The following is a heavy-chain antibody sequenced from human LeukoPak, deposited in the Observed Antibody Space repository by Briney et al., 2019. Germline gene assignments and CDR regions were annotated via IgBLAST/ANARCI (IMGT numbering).Heavy chain of an antibody. CDR3: AGPGSTLTGGPV. D-gene: IGHD3-9*01. J-gene: IGHJ4*02. Sequence: EGSLTLFCAASGLTVSSYSMNWVRQAAGEGLEWVSSISTSSSYIKYADSVKGRCTLSRDKALNSVYLQMNSLRADDTAVYYCAGPGSTLTGGPVWGQGSLVTVSS. CDR1: GLTVSSYS. CDR2: ISTSSSYI. V-gene: IGHV3-21*06.